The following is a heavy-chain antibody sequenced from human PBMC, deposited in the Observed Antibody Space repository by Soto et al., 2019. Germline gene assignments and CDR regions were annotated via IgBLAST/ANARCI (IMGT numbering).Heavy chain of an antibody. J-gene: IGHJ4*02. Sequence: GSGPTLVNPTQTLTLTCTFSGFSLSTSGVGVGWIRQPPGKAMEWLALIYWDDEKRYSPSLKNRLTITSDTSKNQVVLRMTNMDPLDTATYYCAHRLVTTLMSGFGYWGQGTLVTVSS. CDR2: IYWDDEK. V-gene: IGHV2-5*02. CDR1: GFSLSTSGVG. CDR3: AHRLVTTLMSGFGY. D-gene: IGHD4-17*01.